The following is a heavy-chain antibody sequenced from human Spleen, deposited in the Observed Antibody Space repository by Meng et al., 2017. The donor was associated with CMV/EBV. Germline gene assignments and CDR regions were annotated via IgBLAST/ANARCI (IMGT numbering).Heavy chain of an antibody. D-gene: IGHD6-6*01. CDR3: AREMVAYSSSSLFDI. J-gene: IGHJ3*02. Sequence: ASVKVSCKASGYTFSTYYMHWVRQAPGQGLEWMGWINPNSGDTNYAQKFQGSVTMTRDTSITTVYMQLSRLRSDDTAVYYCAREMVAYSSSSLFDIWGQGTMVTVSS. CDR1: GYTFSTYY. V-gene: IGHV1-2*02. CDR2: INPNSGDT.